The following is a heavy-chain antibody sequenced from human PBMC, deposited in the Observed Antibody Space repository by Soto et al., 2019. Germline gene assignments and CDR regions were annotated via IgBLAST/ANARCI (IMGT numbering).Heavy chain of an antibody. V-gene: IGHV2-5*02. Sequence: QITLKESGPTLVKPTQTLTLTCTLSGFSLSTGGVGVGWIRQSPGKALEWLAVIYWDDVKHYSPSLERRLTITKDTSESEVVLTMTNMDPVDTATYFGARKGSGDYALDYWGQGILVTVSS. CDR3: ARKGSGDYALDY. CDR2: IYWDDVK. D-gene: IGHD4-17*01. J-gene: IGHJ4*02. CDR1: GFSLSTGGVG.